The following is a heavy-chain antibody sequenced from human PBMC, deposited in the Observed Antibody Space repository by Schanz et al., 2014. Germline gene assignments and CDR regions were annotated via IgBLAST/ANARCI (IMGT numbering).Heavy chain of an antibody. J-gene: IGHJ3*02. D-gene: IGHD3-10*01. CDR2: FNDGGVNK. CDR3: AKGRFGELSAFDI. Sequence: EVHLLESGGGLVEPGGSLRLSCATSGFSLDIFAVSWVRQAPGKGLEWVSSFNDGGVNKYYADSVKGRFTISSDNSKSTLYVEMNSLRVEDTAVYYCAKGRFGELSAFDIWGQGTMVTVSS. V-gene: IGHV3-23*01. CDR1: GFSLDIFA.